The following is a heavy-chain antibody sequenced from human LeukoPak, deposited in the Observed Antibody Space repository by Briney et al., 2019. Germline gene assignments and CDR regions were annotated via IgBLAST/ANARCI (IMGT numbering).Heavy chain of an antibody. CDR3: AINGGGDSGYGNFDY. J-gene: IGHJ4*02. V-gene: IGHV3-9*01. CDR2: INWNSDSI. CDR1: GFTFSGST. D-gene: IGHD5-12*01. Sequence: GGSLRLSYAASGFTFSGSTMHWVRQVPGKGLEWVSGINWNSDSIGYADSVKGRFTTSRDNAKNSLYLQMNSLRAEDTAFYYCAINGGGDSGYGNFDYWGQGTLVTVSS.